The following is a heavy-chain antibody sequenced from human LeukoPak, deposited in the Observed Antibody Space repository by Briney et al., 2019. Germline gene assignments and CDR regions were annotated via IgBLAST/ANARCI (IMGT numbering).Heavy chain of an antibody. Sequence: GGSLRLSCAASGFTFSSYGTHWVRQAPGKGLEWVAVISYDGSNKYYADSVKGRFTISRDNSKNTLYLQMNSLRVEDTAVYYCARAPLYYYDSSDYWGQGTLVTVSS. CDR1: GFTFSSYG. CDR3: ARAPLYYYDSSDY. D-gene: IGHD3-22*01. V-gene: IGHV3-30*03. CDR2: ISYDGSNK. J-gene: IGHJ4*02.